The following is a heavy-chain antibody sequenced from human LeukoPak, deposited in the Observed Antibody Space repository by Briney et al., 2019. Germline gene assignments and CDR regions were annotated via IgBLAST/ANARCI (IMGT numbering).Heavy chain of an antibody. CDR2: IYYSGST. CDR3: ARHCCSGPAKRVFDI. V-gene: IGHV4-59*08. J-gene: IGHJ3*02. CDR1: GGSISSYY. Sequence: SETLSLTCTVSGGSISSYYWSWIRQPPGKGLEWIGYIYYSGSTNYNPSLKSRVTISVDTSKNQFSLKLSSVTAADTAVYHCARHCCSGPAKRVFDIWGQGTMVTVSS. D-gene: IGHD2-15*01.